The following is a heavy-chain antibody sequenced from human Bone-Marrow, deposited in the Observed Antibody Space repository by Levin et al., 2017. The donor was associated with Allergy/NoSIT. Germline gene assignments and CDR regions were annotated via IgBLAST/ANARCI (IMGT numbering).Heavy chain of an antibody. V-gene: IGHV3-23*01. CDR2: ISGSGVHT. Sequence: PGGSLGLSCAASGFTFSSYAMSWVRQVPGQGLEWVSAISGSGVHTYYADSVKGRFTISRDNSKNTLHVQMNSLSAEDTAIYYCARCGTEGGTCHYGFWGRGALVTVSS. J-gene: IGHJ4*02. D-gene: IGHD1-14*01. CDR1: GFTFSSYA. CDR3: ARCGTEGGTCHYGF.